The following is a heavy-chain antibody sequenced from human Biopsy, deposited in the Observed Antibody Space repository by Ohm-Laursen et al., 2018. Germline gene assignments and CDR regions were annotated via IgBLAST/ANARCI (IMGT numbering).Heavy chain of an antibody. J-gene: IGHJ2*01. Sequence: SDTLSLTWAVSGDSISTYYWSWIRQPPGQGLQWIGYIYYTGNTDYNPSLQSRVTISVDTSKNHFSLRLRSMTPADTAMYYCARDRGYYSDRTVPGYFDLWGRGTLVTVSS. CDR3: ARDRGYYSDRTVPGYFDL. CDR1: GDSISTYY. V-gene: IGHV4-59*01. CDR2: IYYTGNT. D-gene: IGHD3-22*01.